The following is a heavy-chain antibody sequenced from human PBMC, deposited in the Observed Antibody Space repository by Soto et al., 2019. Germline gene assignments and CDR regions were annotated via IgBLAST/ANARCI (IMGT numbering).Heavy chain of an antibody. J-gene: IGHJ4*02. D-gene: IGHD4-4*01. CDR3: ARDGVAVTTGISGY. CDR1: GYTFTSYS. V-gene: IGHV1-18*01. CDR2: ISVYNGNT. Sequence: ASVKVSFKASGYTFTSYSITWVRQAPGQGLEWMGWISVYNGNTKYAQDFQGRVTMTTDTSTNTAYMELRSLRSDDTAVYYCARDGVAVTTGISGYWGQGTLVTVSS.